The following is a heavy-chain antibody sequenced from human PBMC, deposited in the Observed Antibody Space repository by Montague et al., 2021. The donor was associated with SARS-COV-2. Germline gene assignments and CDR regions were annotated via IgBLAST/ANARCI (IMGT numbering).Heavy chain of an antibody. V-gene: IGHV4-4*02. D-gene: IGHD6-13*01. CDR2: IYHSGST. Sequence: SETLSLTCAVSGGSISSSNWWSWVRQPPGKGLEWIGEIYHSGSTNYNPSLKSRVTISVDKSKNQFSLKLSSVTSADTAVYYCARGRYSSSWYGTKYYFDYWGQGTLVTVSS. CDR1: GGSISSSNW. J-gene: IGHJ4*02. CDR3: ARGRYSSSWYGTKYYFDY.